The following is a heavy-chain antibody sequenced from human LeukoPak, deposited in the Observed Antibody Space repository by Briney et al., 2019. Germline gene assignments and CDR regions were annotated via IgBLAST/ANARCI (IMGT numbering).Heavy chain of an antibody. CDR3: ARVAPIKYSSSIYYYYYMDV. CDR2: FDPEDGET. D-gene: IGHD6-6*01. V-gene: IGHV1-24*01. J-gene: IGHJ6*03. CDR1: GYTLTELS. Sequence: ASVKVSCKVSGYTLTELSMHWVRQAPGKGLEWMGGFDPEDGETINAQKFQGRVTMTEDTSTDTAYMELSSLRSEDTAVYYCARVAPIKYSSSIYYYYYMDVWGKGTTVTVSS.